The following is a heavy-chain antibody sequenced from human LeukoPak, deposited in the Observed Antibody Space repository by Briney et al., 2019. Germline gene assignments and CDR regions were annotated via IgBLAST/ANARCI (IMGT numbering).Heavy chain of an antibody. CDR3: ARGRFYFDY. Sequence: SGPALVKPTQTLTLTCTFSGFSLTTSGMCVSWIRQPPGKALEWLARSDWDDDKFYSTSLKTRLTISKDTSKNQVVLTMTNMDPVDTATHYCARGRFYFDYWGQGTLVTVSS. V-gene: IGHV2-70*17. J-gene: IGHJ4*02. CDR2: SDWDDDK. CDR1: GFSLTTSGMC. D-gene: IGHD3-16*01.